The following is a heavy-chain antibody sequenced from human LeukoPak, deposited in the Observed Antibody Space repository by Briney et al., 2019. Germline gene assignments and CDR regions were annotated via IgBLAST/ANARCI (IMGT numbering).Heavy chain of an antibody. J-gene: IGHJ4*02. D-gene: IGHD2-15*01. CDR1: GFAFSSYA. CDR2: ISGSGGST. CDR3: AKGSAGYCSGGSCCPIDY. Sequence: QPGGSLRLSCAASGFAFSSYAMSWVRQAPGKGLEWVSAISGSGGSTYYADSVKGRFTISRDNSKNTLYLQMNSLRAEDTAVYYCAKGSAGYCSGGSCCPIDYWGQGTLVTVSS. V-gene: IGHV3-23*01.